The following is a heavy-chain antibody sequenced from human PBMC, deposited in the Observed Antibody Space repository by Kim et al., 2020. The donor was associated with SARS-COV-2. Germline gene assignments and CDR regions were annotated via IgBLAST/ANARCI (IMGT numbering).Heavy chain of an antibody. CDR3: ARVGAPYSSSWYRNWFDP. Sequence: ASVKVSCKASGYTFTSYGISWVRQAPGQGLEWMGWISAYNGNTNYAQKLQGRVTMTTDTSTSTAYMELRSLRSDDTAVYYCARVGAPYSSSWYRNWFDPWGQGTLVTVFS. CDR2: ISAYNGNT. CDR1: GYTFTSYG. D-gene: IGHD6-13*01. V-gene: IGHV1-18*01. J-gene: IGHJ5*02.